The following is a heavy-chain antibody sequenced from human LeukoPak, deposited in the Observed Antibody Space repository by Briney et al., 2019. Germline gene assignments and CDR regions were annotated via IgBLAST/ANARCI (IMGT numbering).Heavy chain of an antibody. J-gene: IGHJ4*02. D-gene: IGHD6-13*01. Sequence: GGSLTLSCAASGLTVSSNYMSWVRQAPGKGLEWVSVIYSGDTYYADSVKGRSTISRDNSKNTVYLQMNSLRAEDTAVYYCARQSAAGPYYFDYWGQGTIVSVSS. CDR3: ARQSAAGPYYFDY. CDR1: GLTVSSNY. CDR2: IYSGDT. V-gene: IGHV3-53*01.